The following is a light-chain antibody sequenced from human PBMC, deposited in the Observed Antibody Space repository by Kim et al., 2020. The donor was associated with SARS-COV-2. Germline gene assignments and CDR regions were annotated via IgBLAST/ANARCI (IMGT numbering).Light chain of an antibody. J-gene: IGKJ1*01. V-gene: IGKV3-20*01. CDR2: GAS. CDR1: QSVSSYY. Sequence: EIVLTQSPGTLSLSPGERATLSCRASQSVSSYYLAWYQQKPGQAPRLLIYGASGRATGIPDRFSGSGSGTDFTLTISRLEPEDFAVFYCQQYSRSPWTFGQGTKVDIK. CDR3: QQYSRSPWT.